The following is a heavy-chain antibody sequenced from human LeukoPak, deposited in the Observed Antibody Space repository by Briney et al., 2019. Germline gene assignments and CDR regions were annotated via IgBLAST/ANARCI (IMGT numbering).Heavy chain of an antibody. J-gene: IGHJ4*02. D-gene: IGHD6-6*01. V-gene: IGHV3-11*01. Sequence: GGTLRLSCAASGCTFSDYYMSWIRQAPGKGLEWVSYISSSGSTIYYADSVKGRFAISRDNAKNSLYLQMNSLRAEDTAVYYCAREGIAARLYPFDYWGQGTLVTVSS. CDR3: AREGIAARLYPFDY. CDR1: GCTFSDYY. CDR2: ISSSGSTI.